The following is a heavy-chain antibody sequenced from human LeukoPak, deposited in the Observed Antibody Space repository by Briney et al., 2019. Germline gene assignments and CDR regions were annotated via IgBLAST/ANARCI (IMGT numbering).Heavy chain of an antibody. CDR2: ISSSGSTI. J-gene: IGHJ6*03. CDR1: GFTFSDYY. Sequence: GGSLRLSCAASGFTFSDYYMSWIRQAPGKGLEWVSYISSSGSTIYYADSVKGRFTISRDNAKNSLYLQMNSLRAEDTAVYYCASCSHQGGAPYYYYYMDVWGKGTTVTVSS. CDR3: ASCSHQGGAPYYYYYMDV. D-gene: IGHD3-10*02. V-gene: IGHV3-11*04.